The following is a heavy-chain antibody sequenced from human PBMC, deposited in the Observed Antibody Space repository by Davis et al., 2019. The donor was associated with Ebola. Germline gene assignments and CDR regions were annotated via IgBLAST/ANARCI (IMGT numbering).Heavy chain of an antibody. Sequence: KVSCKGSGYTFTSYWIGWVRQMSGKGLEWMGIIYPGDSDTRYSPSFQGQVTISADKSISTAYLQWSSLKASDTAMYYCARHRRSSAGVVDPWGQGTLVTVSS. CDR3: ARHRRSSAGVVDP. D-gene: IGHD6-25*01. J-gene: IGHJ5*02. V-gene: IGHV5-51*01. CDR1: GYTFTSYW. CDR2: IYPGDSDT.